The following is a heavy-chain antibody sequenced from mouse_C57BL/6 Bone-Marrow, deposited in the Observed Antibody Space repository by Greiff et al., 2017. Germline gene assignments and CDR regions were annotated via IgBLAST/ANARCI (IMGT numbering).Heavy chain of an antibody. J-gene: IGHJ3*01. V-gene: IGHV1-4*01. CDR2: INPSSGDT. CDR1: GYTFTSYT. Sequence: QVQLKESGAELARPGASVKMSCKASGYTFTSYTMHWVKQRPGQGLEWIGDINPSSGDTKYNQKFKGKATLTADKSSSTAYMHLSSLTSEDSAVYYCSRLYYCYAGFAYWCQGPLATVSA. CDR3: SRLYYCYAGFAY. D-gene: IGHD2-2*01.